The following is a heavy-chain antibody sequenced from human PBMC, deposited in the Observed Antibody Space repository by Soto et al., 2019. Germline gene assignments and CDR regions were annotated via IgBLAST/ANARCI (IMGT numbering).Heavy chain of an antibody. V-gene: IGHV4-59*01. CDR1: GGAISSYY. D-gene: IGHD2-8*02. CDR3: ARGGGVYYFDY. Sequence: QVQLQESGPGLVKPSETLSLTLTVSGGAISSYYWSWIRQPPGKGLAWIGYIYYSGITHYNHSLKSRVTISVDTSKSQFSLKLSSVTAADTAVYYFARGGGVYYFDYWGQGTLVTVSS. CDR2: IYYSGIT. J-gene: IGHJ4*02.